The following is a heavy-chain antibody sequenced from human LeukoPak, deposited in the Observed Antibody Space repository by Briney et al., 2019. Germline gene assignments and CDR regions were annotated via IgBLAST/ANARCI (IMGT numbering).Heavy chain of an antibody. J-gene: IGHJ6*03. Sequence: GGSLRLSCAASGFTFSSHVMSWVRQAPGKGLEWVASISASGGSTYHADSVKGRFTISRDNSKNRLYLRMSSLRAEGTAVYYCAKTRGSAYYMDVWGNGTTVTVSS. V-gene: IGHV3-23*01. CDR1: GFTFSSHV. D-gene: IGHD3-10*01. CDR2: ISASGGST. CDR3: AKTRGSAYYMDV.